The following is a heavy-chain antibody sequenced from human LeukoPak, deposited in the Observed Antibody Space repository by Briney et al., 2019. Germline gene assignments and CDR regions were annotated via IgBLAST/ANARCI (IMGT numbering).Heavy chain of an antibody. D-gene: IGHD4-17*01. V-gene: IGHV1-2*02. J-gene: IGHJ4*02. CDR3: AREASYGDYSPFDY. Sequence: GASVKVSCKASGYTFTSYGISWVRQAPGQGLEWMGWINPNSGGTNYAQKFQGRVTMTRDTSISTAYMELSRLRSDDTAVYYCAREASYGDYSPFDYWGQGTLVTVSS. CDR2: INPNSGGT. CDR1: GYTFTSYG.